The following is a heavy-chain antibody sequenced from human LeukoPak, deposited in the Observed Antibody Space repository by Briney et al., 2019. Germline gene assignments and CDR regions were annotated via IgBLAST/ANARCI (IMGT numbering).Heavy chain of an antibody. CDR2: INHSGST. J-gene: IGHJ6*03. V-gene: IGHV4-34*01. Sequence: SETLSLTCAVYGGSFSGYYWSWIRQPPGKGLELIGEINHSGSTNYNPSLKSRVTISVDTSKNQFSLKLSSVTAADTAVYYCARGRTVTTGYYYYYMDVWGKGTTVTVSS. CDR3: ARGRTVTTGYYYYYMDV. CDR1: GGSFSGYY. D-gene: IGHD4-17*01.